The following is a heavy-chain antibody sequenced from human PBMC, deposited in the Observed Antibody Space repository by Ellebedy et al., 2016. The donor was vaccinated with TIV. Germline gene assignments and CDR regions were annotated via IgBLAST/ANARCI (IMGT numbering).Heavy chain of an antibody. CDR2: INTNTGNP. CDR3: ARDPHTHNNYGSGRRSHYMDV. V-gene: IGHV7-4-1*02. CDR1: GYSFTNYA. D-gene: IGHD3-10*01. Sequence: AASVKVSCKASGYSFTNYAMNWVRQAPGQGLEWMGWINTNTGNPTYAQGFTGRFVFSLDTSVSTAYLQISSLKAEDTAVYYCARDPHTHNNYGSGRRSHYMDVWGKGTTVTVSS. J-gene: IGHJ6*03.